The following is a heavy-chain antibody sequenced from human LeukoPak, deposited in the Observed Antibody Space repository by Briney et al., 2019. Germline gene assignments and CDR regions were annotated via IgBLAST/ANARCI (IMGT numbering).Heavy chain of an antibody. CDR2: ISSSSSYI. V-gene: IGHV3-21*01. D-gene: IGHD1-26*01. J-gene: IGHJ4*02. CDR3: ARDLSGGYACDY. Sequence: GGSLRLSCAASGFTFSSYSMNWVRQAPGKGLEWVSSISSSSSYIYYTDSVKGRFTISRDNAKNSLYLQMNSLRAEDTAVYYCARDLSGGYACDYWGQGTQVTVSS. CDR1: GFTFSSYS.